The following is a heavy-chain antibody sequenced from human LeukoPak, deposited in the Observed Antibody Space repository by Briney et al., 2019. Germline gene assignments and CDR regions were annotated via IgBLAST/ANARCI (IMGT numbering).Heavy chain of an antibody. J-gene: IGHJ4*02. V-gene: IGHV1-24*01. CDR3: ARGRESRFGRYYFDY. CDR1: GYTLTELS. Sequence: ASVKVSCKVSGYTLTELSMHWVRQAPGKGLEWMGGFDPEDGETIYAQKFQGRVTMTRDTSISTAYMELSRLRSDDTAVYYCARGRESRFGRYYFDYWGQGTLVTVSS. CDR2: FDPEDGET. D-gene: IGHD3-10*01.